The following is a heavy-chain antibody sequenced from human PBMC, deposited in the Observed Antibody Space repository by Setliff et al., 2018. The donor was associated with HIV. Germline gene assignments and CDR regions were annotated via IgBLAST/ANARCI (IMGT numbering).Heavy chain of an antibody. CDR2: INHRGST. CDR1: GGSFSDYY. V-gene: IGHV4-34*01. CDR3: AREDYYYYGMDV. J-gene: IGHJ6*02. Sequence: PSETLSLTCAVYGGSFSDYYWTWIRQSPGKGLEWIGEINHRGSTNYNPSLKSRVTVSVDTSKNQFSLKLGSVTAADTAVYYCAREDYYYYGMDVWGQGTTVTVSS.